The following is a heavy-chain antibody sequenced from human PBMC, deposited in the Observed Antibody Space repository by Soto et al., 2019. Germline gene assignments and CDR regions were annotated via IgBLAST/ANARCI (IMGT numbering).Heavy chain of an antibody. D-gene: IGHD3-22*01. V-gene: IGHV1-18*01. J-gene: IGHJ4*02. CDR1: GYTFTSYC. Sequence: GASVKVSCKASGYTFTSYCISWVRQAPGQGLEWMGWISAYNGNTNYAQKLQGRVTMTTDTSTSTAYMELRSLRSDDTAVYYCARVGPYYYDSSGYFDYWGQGTLVTVSS. CDR2: ISAYNGNT. CDR3: ARVGPYYYDSSGYFDY.